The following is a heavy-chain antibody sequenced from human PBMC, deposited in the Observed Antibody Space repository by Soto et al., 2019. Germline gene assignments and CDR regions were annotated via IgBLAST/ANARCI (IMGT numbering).Heavy chain of an antibody. CDR3: ARGGFVAGLYNALDA. CDR1: GGTLSTNA. CDR2: IIPMFGSP. Sequence: QVQLVQSGAEVKKAGSSVKVSCKTSGGTLSTNAISWVRQAPGQGLEWMGAIIPMFGSPKYAQKFQGRVTITADNPTSTIYMAMISLTSADTAVYYCARGGFVAGLYNALDAWGQGTTVAVSS. J-gene: IGHJ6*02. V-gene: IGHV1-69*06. D-gene: IGHD6-19*01.